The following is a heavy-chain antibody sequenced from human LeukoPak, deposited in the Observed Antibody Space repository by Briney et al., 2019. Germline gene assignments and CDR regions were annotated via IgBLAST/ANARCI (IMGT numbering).Heavy chain of an antibody. V-gene: IGHV4-4*02. Sequence: RTSETLSLTCAVSGGSISSSNWWSWVRQPPGKGLEWIGEIYHSGSTNYNPSLKSRVTISVDKSKNQFSLKLSSVTAADTAVYYCARVSHSTVVIPFDYWGQGTLVTVSS. J-gene: IGHJ4*02. D-gene: IGHD4-23*01. CDR3: ARVSHSTVVIPFDY. CDR1: GGSISSSNW. CDR2: IYHSGST.